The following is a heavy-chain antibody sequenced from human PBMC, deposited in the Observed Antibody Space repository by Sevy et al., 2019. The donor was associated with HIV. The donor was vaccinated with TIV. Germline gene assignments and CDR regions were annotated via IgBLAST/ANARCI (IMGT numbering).Heavy chain of an antibody. CDR3: ARDSPGPHDAFDI. V-gene: IGHV3-7*01. J-gene: IGHJ3*02. CDR1: GFTFSSYW. Sequence: GGSLRLSCAASGFTFSSYWMHWVRQAPGKGLEWVANIKIDGSEKHYVDSVGGRFTIARDNAKNSLYLQMNSLRAEDTAVYYCARDSPGPHDAFDIWGQGTMVTVSS. D-gene: IGHD1-1*01. CDR2: IKIDGSEK.